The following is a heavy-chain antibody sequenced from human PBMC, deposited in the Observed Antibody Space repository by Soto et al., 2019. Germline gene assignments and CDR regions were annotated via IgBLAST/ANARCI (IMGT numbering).Heavy chain of an antibody. Sequence: PSETLSLTCTVSGCSISSYYWSWIRQPPGKGLEWIGYIHYSGSTNYNPSLKSRVTISVDTSKNQFSLKLSSVTAADTAVYYCARDNWAADCSGGSCYSVPWFDPWGQGTLVTVSS. CDR3: ARDNWAADCSGGSCYSVPWFDP. D-gene: IGHD2-15*01. V-gene: IGHV4-59*01. CDR1: GCSISSYY. J-gene: IGHJ5*02. CDR2: IHYSGST.